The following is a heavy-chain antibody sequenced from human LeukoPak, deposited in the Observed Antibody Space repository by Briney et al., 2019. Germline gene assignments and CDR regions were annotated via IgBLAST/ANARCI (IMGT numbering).Heavy chain of an antibody. Sequence: GGSLRLSCAASGFTFSSYAMHWVRQAPGKGLEWVAIISYDGSNKYCADSVKGRFTISRDNSKNTLYLQMNSLRAEDTAVYYCAKEILAGEDYWGQGTLVTVSS. V-gene: IGHV3-30-3*01. CDR2: ISYDGSNK. CDR1: GFTFSSYA. CDR3: AKEILAGEDY. J-gene: IGHJ4*02. D-gene: IGHD7-27*01.